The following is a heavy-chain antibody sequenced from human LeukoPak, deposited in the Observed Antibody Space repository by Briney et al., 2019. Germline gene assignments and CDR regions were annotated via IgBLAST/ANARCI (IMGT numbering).Heavy chain of an antibody. V-gene: IGHV1-18*01. CDR3: ARPYDFWSGYRSLHDAFDI. CDR1: GYTFNKYG. CDR2: VLPYNGNK. D-gene: IGHD3-3*01. Sequence: ASVKVSCKGSGYTFNKYGISWVGQAPGKGGEGVGWVLPYNGNKKYEEKLQERGTITTDTSKRKAYMERRRLRCGETAVYYCARPYDFWSGYRSLHDAFDIWGQGTMVTVSS. J-gene: IGHJ3*02.